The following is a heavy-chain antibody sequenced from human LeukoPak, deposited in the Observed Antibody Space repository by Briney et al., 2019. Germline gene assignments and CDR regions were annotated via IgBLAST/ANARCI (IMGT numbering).Heavy chain of an antibody. J-gene: IGHJ6*02. D-gene: IGHD3-9*01. Sequence: GGSLRLSCAASGFTFSSYSMNWVRQAPGKGLEWVSSISSSSSYICYADSVKGRFTISRDNAKNSLYLQMNSLRAEDTAVYYCARVTISFLGSHGMDVWGQGTTVTVSS. CDR3: ARVTISFLGSHGMDV. CDR2: ISSSSSYI. V-gene: IGHV3-21*01. CDR1: GFTFSSYS.